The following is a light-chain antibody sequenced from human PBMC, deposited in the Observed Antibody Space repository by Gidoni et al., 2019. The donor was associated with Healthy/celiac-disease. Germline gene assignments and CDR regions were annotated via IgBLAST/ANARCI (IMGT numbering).Light chain of an antibody. CDR2: GAS. J-gene: IGKJ1*01. V-gene: IGKV3-20*01. CDR3: QQYGSYRT. Sequence: EIVLTQSPGTLSLYPGERATLSCRASQSVSSSYLAWYQQKPGQPPRLLLYGASSRAAGIPDSFSGSGSETDFTLTISRLEPEDFAVYYYQQYGSYRTFGQGTKVEIK. CDR1: QSVSSSY.